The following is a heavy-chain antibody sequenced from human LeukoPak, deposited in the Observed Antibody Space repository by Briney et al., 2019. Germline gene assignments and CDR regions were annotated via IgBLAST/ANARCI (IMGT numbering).Heavy chain of an antibody. CDR1: GFTFSSYW. CDR3: ARYSGTFSNSYFDC. CDR2: IKHDGSEK. Sequence: GGSLRLSCAASGFTFSSYWMTWVRQAPGKGLEWVANIKHDGSEKYYVDSVKGRFTISRDNAKNSLYLQMNSLRAEDTAVYYCARYSGTFSNSYFDCWGQGTLVTVSS. V-gene: IGHV3-7*01. D-gene: IGHD1-26*01. J-gene: IGHJ4*02.